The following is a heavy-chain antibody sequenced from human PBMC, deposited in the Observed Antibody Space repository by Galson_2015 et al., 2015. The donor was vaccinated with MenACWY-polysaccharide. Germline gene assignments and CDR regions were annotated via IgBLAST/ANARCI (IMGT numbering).Heavy chain of an antibody. Sequence: SMRLPCAASGFTFSTYVVHWVRQAPGKGLEWMALIWYDGSNEHYADSVRGRFTISRDNSKNTFYLQMNSLRAVDTAVYYCAIESAGFTGTTCPDYWGQGTLVTVSP. CDR1: GFTFSTYV. V-gene: IGHV3-33*01. J-gene: IGHJ4*02. D-gene: IGHD1/OR15-1a*01. CDR3: AIESAGFTGTTCPDY. CDR2: IWYDGSNE.